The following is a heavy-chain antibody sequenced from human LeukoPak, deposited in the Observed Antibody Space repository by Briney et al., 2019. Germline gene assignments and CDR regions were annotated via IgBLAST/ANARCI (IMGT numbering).Heavy chain of an antibody. CDR2: INPNSGGT. D-gene: IGHD3-22*01. Sequence: APVKVSCKSSGYTFTGYYMHWVRQAPGQGLEWMGWINPNSGGTNYAQKFQGRVTMTRDTSISTAYMELSRLRSDDTAVYYCARAYDSSGYWIIWFDPWGQGTLVTVSS. CDR3: ARAYDSSGYWIIWFDP. CDR1: GYTFTGYY. J-gene: IGHJ5*02. V-gene: IGHV1-2*02.